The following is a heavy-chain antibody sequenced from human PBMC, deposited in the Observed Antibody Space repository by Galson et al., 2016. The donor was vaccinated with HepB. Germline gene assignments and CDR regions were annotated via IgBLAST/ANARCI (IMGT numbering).Heavy chain of an antibody. Sequence: SVKVSCKASGYTFTGYYMHWVRQAPGQGLEWMGWINPTSGGTKYAQKFQGRVAMTRDTSVSKAYMELRRLRSDDTAVYYCARATTLSASDWGQGTLVTVSS. CDR3: ARATTLSASD. CDR2: INPTSGGT. J-gene: IGHJ4*02. D-gene: IGHD5-12*01. CDR1: GYTFTGYY. V-gene: IGHV1-2*02.